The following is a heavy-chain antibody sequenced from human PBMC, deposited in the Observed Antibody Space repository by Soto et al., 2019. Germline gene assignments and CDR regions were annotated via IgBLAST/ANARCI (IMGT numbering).Heavy chain of an antibody. V-gene: IGHV5-10-1*01. Sequence: PGESLKISCKGFGYSFSSYWISWVRQMPGKGLEWMGRIDPSDAYTNYSPSFQGRVTISTDKSISTAYLQWSSLRASDTAMYYCAKLRYYDFWSGSDAFDIWGQGTMVTVSS. CDR1: GYSFSSYW. CDR3: AKLRYYDFWSGSDAFDI. CDR2: IDPSDAYT. J-gene: IGHJ3*02. D-gene: IGHD3-3*01.